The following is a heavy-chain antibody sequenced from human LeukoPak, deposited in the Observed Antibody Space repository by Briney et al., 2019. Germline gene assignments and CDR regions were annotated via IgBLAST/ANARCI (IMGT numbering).Heavy chain of an antibody. Sequence: GESLKISCKGSGYSFTTYWIGWVRQMPGKGLEWMGVIYPGDSNTKYSPSFQGQVTISADKSITTAYLQWSSLKASDTAMYYCARSDYYDSSGWTLDYWGQGTLVTVSS. V-gene: IGHV5-51*01. CDR3: ARSDYYDSSGWTLDY. CDR2: IYPGDSNT. J-gene: IGHJ4*02. D-gene: IGHD3-22*01. CDR1: GYSFTTYW.